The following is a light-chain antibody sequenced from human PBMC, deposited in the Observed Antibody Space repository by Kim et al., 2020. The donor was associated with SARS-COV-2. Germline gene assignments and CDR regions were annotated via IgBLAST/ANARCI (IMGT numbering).Light chain of an antibody. CDR1: SLRSYY. CDR3: NSRDSSGNLIWV. J-gene: IGLJ2*01. CDR2: GKN. V-gene: IGLV3-19*01. Sequence: SSELTQDSAVSVALGQTVRITCQGDSLRSYYASWYQKKPGQAPVLVIYGKNNRPSGIPDRFSGSSSGNTASLTITGAQAEAEADYYCNSRDSSGNLIWVF.